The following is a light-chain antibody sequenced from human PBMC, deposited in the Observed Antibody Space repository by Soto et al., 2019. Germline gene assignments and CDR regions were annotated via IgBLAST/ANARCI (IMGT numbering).Light chain of an antibody. V-gene: IGKV3-11*01. CDR1: PSVTNF. CDR2: GAF. CDR3: QQRNVWPPVT. J-gene: IGKJ5*01. Sequence: EIVLTQSPATLSLSPGERATLSCRASPSVTNFLARYQQKPGQAPRLLIYGAFNKATGIPSRFSGSGSGTDFSLTISSQEPEDSAVYYCQQRNVWPPVTFGQGTRLEIK.